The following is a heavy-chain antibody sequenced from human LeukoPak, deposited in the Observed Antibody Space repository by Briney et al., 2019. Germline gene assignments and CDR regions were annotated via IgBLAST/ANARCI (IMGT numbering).Heavy chain of an antibody. J-gene: IGHJ5*02. CDR1: GGSFSGYY. CDR3: ARRDLRFLESVKYSCFDP. V-gene: IGHV4-34*01. CDR2: INHSGST. D-gene: IGHD3-3*01. Sequence: PSETLSLTCAVYGGSFSGYYWTWIRQPPGKGLEWIGEINHSGSTNYNPSLKSRVTISVDTSKSQFSLKLSSVTAADTAIYFCARRDLRFLESVKYSCFDPWGQGTLVTVSS.